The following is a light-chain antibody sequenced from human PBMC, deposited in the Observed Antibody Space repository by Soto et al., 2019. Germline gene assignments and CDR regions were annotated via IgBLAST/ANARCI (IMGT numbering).Light chain of an antibody. Sequence: EIVMTQSPATLSVSPGERATLSCRASQSVSTNLAWYQQKPGQAPRLLIFGASTRATGIPARFSGSGSGTEFTLTISSLQSEDFAVYYCQQYNTWPPITFGPGTRLDTK. J-gene: IGKJ5*01. CDR3: QQYNTWPPIT. CDR1: QSVSTN. CDR2: GAS. V-gene: IGKV3-15*01.